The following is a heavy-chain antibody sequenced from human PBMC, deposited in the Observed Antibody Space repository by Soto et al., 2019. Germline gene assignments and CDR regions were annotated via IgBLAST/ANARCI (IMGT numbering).Heavy chain of an antibody. J-gene: IGHJ4*02. CDR1: GFTFSSHS. CDR3: AREPGVSSGWYVDY. V-gene: IGHV3-21*01. CDR2: ITSSSSYI. D-gene: IGHD6-19*01. Sequence: GGSLRLSCAASGFTFSSHSMNWVRQAPGKGLEWASSITSSSSYINYADSVKGRFTISRDNAKTSLYLQMNSLRAEDTAVYYCAREPGVSSGWYVDYWGQGTLVTVS.